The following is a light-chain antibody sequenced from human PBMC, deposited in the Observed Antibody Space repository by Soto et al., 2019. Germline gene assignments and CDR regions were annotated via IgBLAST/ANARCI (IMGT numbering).Light chain of an antibody. J-gene: IGLJ2*01. Sequence: QSALTQPPSVSAAPGQKVTISCPGSTPNIGNNYVFWYQQLPGTAPKLLIYDNDKRPSGIPDRFSGSKSGTSATLGITGLQTGDEADYYCATWDRSLSVGVFGGGTK. CDR2: DND. CDR3: ATWDRSLSVGV. CDR1: TPNIGNNY. V-gene: IGLV1-51*01.